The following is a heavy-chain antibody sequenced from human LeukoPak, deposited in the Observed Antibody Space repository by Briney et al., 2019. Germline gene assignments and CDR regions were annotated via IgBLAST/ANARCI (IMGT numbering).Heavy chain of an antibody. CDR2: IYYSGST. CDR3: ARDPGDSSGWNLELV. Sequence: PSETLSLTCTVSGGSISSGDYYWSWIRQPPGKGLEWIGYIYYSGSTYYNPSLKSRVTISVDTSKNQFSLKLSSVTAADTAVYYCARDPGDSSGWNLELVWGQGTMVTVSS. D-gene: IGHD6-19*01. CDR1: GGSISSGDYY. V-gene: IGHV4-30-4*01. J-gene: IGHJ3*01.